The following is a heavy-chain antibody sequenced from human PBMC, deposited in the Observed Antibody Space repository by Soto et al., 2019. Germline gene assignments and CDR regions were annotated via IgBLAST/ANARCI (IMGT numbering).Heavy chain of an antibody. CDR3: ATFPPPGDYFDY. D-gene: IGHD2-21*01. V-gene: IGHV3-23*01. J-gene: IGHJ4*02. Sequence: EVQLLESGGGLVQPGGSLRLSCAASGFTFSSYAMSWVRQAPGKGLEWVSAISGSGGSTYYADSVKGRFTISRDNSKKKLYLQMNSLRAEDTAVYYCATFPPPGDYFDYWGQGTLVTVSS. CDR1: GFTFSSYA. CDR2: ISGSGGST.